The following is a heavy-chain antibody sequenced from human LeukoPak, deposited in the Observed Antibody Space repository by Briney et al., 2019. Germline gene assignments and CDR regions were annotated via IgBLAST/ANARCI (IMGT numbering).Heavy chain of an antibody. CDR2: HYSGSTT. CDR1: GFAVTANY. D-gene: IGHD3-10*01. CDR3: ARVIMVRGVTQFDY. Sequence: GGSLRLSCAASGFAVTANYMNWVRQAPGKGLEWVSVHYSGSTTYYADSVRGRFTISRDNSKNTLYLQMNSLRAEDTAVYYCARVIMVRGVTQFDYWGQGTLVTVSS. V-gene: IGHV3-66*01. J-gene: IGHJ4*02.